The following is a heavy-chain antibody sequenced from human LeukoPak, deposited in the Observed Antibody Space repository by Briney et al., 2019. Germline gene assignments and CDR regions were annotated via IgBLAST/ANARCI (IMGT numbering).Heavy chain of an antibody. D-gene: IGHD2-8*02. CDR2: IYYSGST. Sequence: SETLSLTCTVSGGSISSSSYYWGWIRQPPGKGLEWIGSIYYSGSTYYNPSLKSRVTTSVDTSKNQFSLKLSSVTAADTAVYYCARLGGVYGGYYFDYWGQGTLVTVSS. V-gene: IGHV4-39*01. CDR1: GGSISSSSYY. CDR3: ARLGGVYGGYYFDY. J-gene: IGHJ4*02.